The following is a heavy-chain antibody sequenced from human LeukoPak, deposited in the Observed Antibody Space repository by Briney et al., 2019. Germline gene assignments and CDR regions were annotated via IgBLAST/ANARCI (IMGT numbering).Heavy chain of an antibody. V-gene: IGHV1-69*13. Sequence: GASVKVSCKASGGTFSSYAISWVRQAPGQGLEWMGGIIPIFGTANYAQKFQGRVTITADESTSTAYMELSSLRSEDTAVYYCARGSYYYDSSGYYSQAKFDYWGQGTLVTVSS. CDR3: ARGSYYYDSSGYYSQAKFDY. CDR1: GGTFSSYA. CDR2: IIPIFGTA. D-gene: IGHD3-22*01. J-gene: IGHJ4*02.